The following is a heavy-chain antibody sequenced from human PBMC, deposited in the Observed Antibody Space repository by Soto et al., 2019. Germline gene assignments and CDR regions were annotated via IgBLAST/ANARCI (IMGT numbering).Heavy chain of an antibody. CDR3: ARAVATAYYFDY. D-gene: IGHD5-12*01. V-gene: IGHV3-30-3*01. J-gene: IGHJ4*02. Sequence: GGSLRLSCAASGFTFSSYAMHWVRQAPGKGLEWVAVISYDGSNKYYADSVKGRFTISRDNSKNTLYLQMNSLRAEDTAVYYCARAVATAYYFDYWGQGTLVTVS. CDR2: ISYDGSNK. CDR1: GFTFSSYA.